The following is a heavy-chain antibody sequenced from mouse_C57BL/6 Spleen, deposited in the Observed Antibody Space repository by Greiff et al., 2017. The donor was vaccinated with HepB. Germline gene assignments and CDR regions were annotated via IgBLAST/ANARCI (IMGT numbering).Heavy chain of an antibody. CDR1: GFTFSSYA. V-gene: IGHV5-4*03. Sequence: DVMLVESGGGLVKPGGSLKLSCAASGFTFSSYAMSWVRQTPEKRLEWVATISDGGSYTYYPDNVKGRFTISRDNAKNNLYLQMSHLKSEDTAMYYCAGNWEGAWFAYWGQGTLVTVSA. CDR2: ISDGGSYT. J-gene: IGHJ3*01. CDR3: AGNWEGAWFAY. D-gene: IGHD4-1*01.